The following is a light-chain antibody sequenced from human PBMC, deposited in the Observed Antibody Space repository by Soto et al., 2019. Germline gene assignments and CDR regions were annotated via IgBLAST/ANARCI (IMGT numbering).Light chain of an antibody. CDR3: QSYDSSLTNAV. CDR1: SSDLAIYNY. V-gene: IGLV2-14*03. J-gene: IGLJ2*01. Sequence: QSALTQPASVSGSPGQSITISCTGTSSDLAIYNYVSWYQQQPGKAPKLLIYGNNNRPSGVPDRFSGSKSGTSVSLAITGLRGEDEADYHCQSYDSSLTNAVFGGGTKLTVL. CDR2: GNN.